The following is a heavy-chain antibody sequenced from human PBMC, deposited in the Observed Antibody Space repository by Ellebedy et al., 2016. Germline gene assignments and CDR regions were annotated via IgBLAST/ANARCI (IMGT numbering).Heavy chain of an antibody. CDR1: GGSISSYY. V-gene: IGHV4-34*01. J-gene: IGHJ6*03. Sequence: SETLSLXCYVSGGSISSYYWNWIRQPPGKGLEWIGEINHSGSTNYNPSLKSRVTISVDTSKNQFSLKLSSVTAADTAVYYCARFRYYMDVWGKGTTVTVSS. CDR2: INHSGST. CDR3: ARFRYYMDV.